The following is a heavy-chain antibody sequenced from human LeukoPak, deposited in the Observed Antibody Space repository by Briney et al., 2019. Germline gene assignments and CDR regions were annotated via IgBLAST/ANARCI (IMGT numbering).Heavy chain of an antibody. D-gene: IGHD3-22*01. V-gene: IGHV5-51*01. CDR3: ARRGYYDSKAYLYYFDS. J-gene: IGHJ4*02. Sequence: GESLKISCKGSRYSFTTYWIGWVRQMPGKGLEWMGIIYPGDSDTRYSPSFQGQVTISVDKSISTAYLQWSSLKASDTAMYYCARRGYYDSKAYLYYFDSWGQGTPVTVSS. CDR2: IYPGDSDT. CDR1: RYSFTTYW.